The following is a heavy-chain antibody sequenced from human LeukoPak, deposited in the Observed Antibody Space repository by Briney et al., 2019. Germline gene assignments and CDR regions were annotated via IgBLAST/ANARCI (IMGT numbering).Heavy chain of an antibody. CDR1: GYSFTSSW. J-gene: IGHJ4*02. Sequence: GESLKISCKGSGYSFTSSWIGWVRQMPGKGLEWMGIIYPGDSDTRYSPSFQGQVTISADKSTSTAYLQWSSLKASDTAVYYCARQKAAAEDYWGQGTLVTVSS. CDR3: ARQKAAAEDY. CDR2: IYPGDSDT. V-gene: IGHV5-51*01. D-gene: IGHD6-13*01.